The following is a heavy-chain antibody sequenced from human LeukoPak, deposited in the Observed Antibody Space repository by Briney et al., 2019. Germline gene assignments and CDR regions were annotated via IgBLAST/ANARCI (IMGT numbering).Heavy chain of an antibody. D-gene: IGHD3-22*01. J-gene: IGHJ3*02. Sequence: GGSLRLSCAASGFTFDDYGMSWVRQAPGKGLEWVSGINWNGGSTGYADSVKGRFTISRDNAKNSLYLQMNSLRAEDTAVYYCARDYYDSSGYYFLGDAFDIWGQGTMVTVSS. CDR1: GFTFDDYG. V-gene: IGHV3-20*04. CDR3: ARDYYDSSGYYFLGDAFDI. CDR2: INWNGGST.